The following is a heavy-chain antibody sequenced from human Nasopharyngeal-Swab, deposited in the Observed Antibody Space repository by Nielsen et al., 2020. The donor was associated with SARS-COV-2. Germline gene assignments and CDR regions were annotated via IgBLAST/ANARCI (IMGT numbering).Heavy chain of an antibody. CDR2: ISNSRSSSTI. CDR1: GFTLSDYS. D-gene: IGHD2-15*01. J-gene: IGHJ6*02. V-gene: IGHV3-48*01. CDR3: ARERRDSFYYYCMDV. Sequence: GESLKISCAVSGFTLSDYSVSWVRQAPGKGLEWISYISNSRSSSTIKFADSVKGRFTISRDTVKNSLYLQMNSLRAEDTAVYFCARERRDSFYYYCMDVWGQGTTVTVSS.